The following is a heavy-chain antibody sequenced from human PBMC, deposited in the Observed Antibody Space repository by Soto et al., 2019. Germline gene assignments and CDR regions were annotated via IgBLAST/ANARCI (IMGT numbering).Heavy chain of an antibody. Sequence: PGGSLRLSCVHSGFTFTSYAMTWVRQAPGKGLEWVSTISDSGDRTWYADSVKGRLTISRDNSKNTLYLEMNSLGAEDTAIYYCARVPDGLNILFAIWGQGTLVTVSS. CDR3: ARVPDGLNILFAI. D-gene: IGHD2-2*01. CDR2: ISDSGDRT. V-gene: IGHV3-23*01. J-gene: IGHJ4*02. CDR1: GFTFTSYA.